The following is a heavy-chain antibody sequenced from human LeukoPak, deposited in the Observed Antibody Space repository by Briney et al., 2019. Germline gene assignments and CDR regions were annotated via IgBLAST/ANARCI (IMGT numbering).Heavy chain of an antibody. CDR2: IGWSSGRI. Sequence: PGRSLRLSCVGSGFTVLDHAMHWVRQAPGKGLEWVSGIGWSSGRIDYADSVKGRFTSSRDNAKNSLYLQMNSLRAEDTAIYYCIKDIRPGGMDVWSQGTTVTVSS. CDR1: GFTVLDHA. V-gene: IGHV3-9*01. J-gene: IGHJ6*02. D-gene: IGHD1-14*01. CDR3: IKDIRPGGMDV.